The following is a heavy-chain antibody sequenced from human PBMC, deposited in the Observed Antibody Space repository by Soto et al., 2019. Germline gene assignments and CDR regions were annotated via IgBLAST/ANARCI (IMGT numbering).Heavy chain of an antibody. J-gene: IGHJ5*02. CDR2: IYPGDSDT. CDR1: GYSFTSYW. Sequence: GESLKISCKGSGYSFTSYWIDWVRQMPGKGLEWMGIIYPGDSDTRYSPSFQGQVTISADKSISTAYLQWSSLKASDTAMYYCARHVSALRSSPLLSLRNSGERGWFDPWGQGTLVTVSS. CDR3: ARHVSALRSSPLLSLRNSGERGWFDP. V-gene: IGHV5-51*01. D-gene: IGHD3-16*01.